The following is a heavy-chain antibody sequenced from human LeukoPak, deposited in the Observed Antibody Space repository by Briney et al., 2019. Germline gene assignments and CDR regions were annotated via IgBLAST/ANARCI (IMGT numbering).Heavy chain of an antibody. Sequence: SETLSLTSAVYGGSFSGYYWSWIPQPPGQGLEGFGEINHSRSTNYNPSLKSRVTISVDTSKNQFSLKLSSVTAADTAVYYCARGPRTGYFDHLHYLYYMDVWGKGTTVTVSS. V-gene: IGHV4-34*01. CDR2: INHSRST. CDR3: ARGPRTGYFDHLHYLYYMDV. D-gene: IGHD3-9*01. CDR1: GGSFSGYY. J-gene: IGHJ6*03.